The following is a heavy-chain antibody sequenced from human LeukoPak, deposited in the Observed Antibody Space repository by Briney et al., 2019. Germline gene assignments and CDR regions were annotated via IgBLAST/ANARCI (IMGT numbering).Heavy chain of an antibody. CDR2: IYHSGST. CDR3: ARGGYWNPDLSFDY. D-gene: IGHD1-1*01. Sequence: SQTLSLTCAVSGGSISSGGYSWSWIRQPPGKGLEWIGYIYHSGSTYYNPSLKSRVTISVDRSKNQFSLKLSSVTAADTAVYYCARGGYWNPDLSFDYWGQGTLVTVSS. CDR1: GGSISSGGYS. V-gene: IGHV4-30-2*01. J-gene: IGHJ4*02.